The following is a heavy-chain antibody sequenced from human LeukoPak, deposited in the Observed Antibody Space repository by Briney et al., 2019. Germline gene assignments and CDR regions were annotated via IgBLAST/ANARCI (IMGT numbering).Heavy chain of an antibody. CDR1: GFTVSSNY. Sequence: GGSLRLSCAASGFTVSSNYMSWVRQAPGKGLEWVSVIYSGGSTYYADSVKGRFTISRDNSKNTLYLQMNSLRAEDTAICYCAKDDAWGRFYHWGQGTLVTVSS. CDR3: AKDDAWGRFYH. CDR2: IYSGGST. V-gene: IGHV3-66*01. J-gene: IGHJ1*01. D-gene: IGHD3-16*01.